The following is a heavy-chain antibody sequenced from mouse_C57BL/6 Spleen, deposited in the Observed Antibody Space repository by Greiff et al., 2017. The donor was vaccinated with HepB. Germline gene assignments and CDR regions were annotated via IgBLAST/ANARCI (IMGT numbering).Heavy chain of an antibody. J-gene: IGHJ1*03. Sequence: DVKLVESGGGLVQPGGSLSLSCAASGFTFTDYYMSWVRQPPGKALEWLGFIRNKANGYTTEYSPSVKGRFTISRDNSQSILYLQMNALRAEDSATYYCARPPYYYGSSYGYFDVWGTGTTVTVSS. V-gene: IGHV7-3*01. D-gene: IGHD1-1*01. CDR3: ARPPYYYGSSYGYFDV. CDR1: GFTFTDYY. CDR2: IRNKANGYTT.